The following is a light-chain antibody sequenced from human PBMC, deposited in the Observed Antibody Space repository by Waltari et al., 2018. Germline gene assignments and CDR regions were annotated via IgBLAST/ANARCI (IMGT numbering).Light chain of an antibody. V-gene: IGKV1-5*03. J-gene: IGKJ2*01. CDR1: QSFSSW. CDR3: QQYNRYPYT. Sequence: DIQITQSPSTLSASVGDRVTITCRASQSFSSWLAWYQQKPGKAPKLLIYEASTLESGLPSRFSGSGSGTEFTLTISSLQPDDSATYFCQQYNRYPYTFGQGTKLEIK. CDR2: EAS.